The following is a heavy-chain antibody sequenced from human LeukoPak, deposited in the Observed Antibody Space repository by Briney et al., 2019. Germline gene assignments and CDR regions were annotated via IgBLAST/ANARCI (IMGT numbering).Heavy chain of an antibody. CDR3: ATDVDTAMVDGY. CDR2: IYYSGST. J-gene: IGHJ4*02. V-gene: IGHV4-39*01. D-gene: IGHD5-18*01. CDR1: GGSIRSSTYY. Sequence: PSETLSLTCTVSGGSIRSSTYYWGWIRQPPGKGLEWIGSIYYSGSTYYNPSLKSRVTISVDTSKNQFSLKLSSVTAADTAVYYCATDVDTAMVDGYWGQGTLVTVSS.